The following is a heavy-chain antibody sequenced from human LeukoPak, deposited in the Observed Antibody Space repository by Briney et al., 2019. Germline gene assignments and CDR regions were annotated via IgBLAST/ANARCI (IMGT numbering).Heavy chain of an antibody. CDR2: IYYSGST. CDR1: GGSISSYY. J-gene: IGHJ4*02. CDR3: ARHPTLLYSSGWYNIDY. D-gene: IGHD6-19*01. V-gene: IGHV4-59*08. Sequence: SETLPLTCTVSGGSISSYYWSWLRQPPGKGLEWIGYIYYSGSTNYNPSLKSRVTISVDTSKNQFSLKLSSVTAADTAVYYCARHPTLLYSSGWYNIDYWGQGTLVTVSS.